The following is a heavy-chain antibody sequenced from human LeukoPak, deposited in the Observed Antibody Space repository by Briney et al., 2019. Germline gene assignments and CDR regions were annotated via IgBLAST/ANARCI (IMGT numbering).Heavy chain of an antibody. V-gene: IGHV4-38-2*01. CDR1: GSPLSSDYY. J-gene: IGHJ4*02. CDR2: IYHDETT. D-gene: IGHD2-8*01. CDR3: ANADPEDFFDS. Sequence: SEPLSLTRALSGSPLSSDYYWGRGPPPPGKGLEWVGSIYHDETTYYDPSLKSRVTISLVTSKKQFSLMLASVTAADTAIYYCANADPEDFFDSWGQGVLVTVSS.